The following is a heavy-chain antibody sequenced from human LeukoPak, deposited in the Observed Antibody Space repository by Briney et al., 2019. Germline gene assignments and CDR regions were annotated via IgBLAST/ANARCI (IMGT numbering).Heavy chain of an antibody. Sequence: SETLSLTCGVHGGSFSGYYWNWIRQSPGKGLEWIGHINHNGKTNYNPSLKSRVTISVDTSKNQFSLKLSSVTAADTAVYYCARHAPPWNYDFWSGYYTYYFDYWGQGTLVTVSS. CDR1: GGSFSGYY. J-gene: IGHJ4*02. V-gene: IGHV4-34*01. D-gene: IGHD3-3*01. CDR2: INHNGKT. CDR3: ARHAPPWNYDFWSGYYTYYFDY.